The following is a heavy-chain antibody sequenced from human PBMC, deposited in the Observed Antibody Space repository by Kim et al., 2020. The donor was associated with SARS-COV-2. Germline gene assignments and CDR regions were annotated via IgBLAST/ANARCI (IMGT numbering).Heavy chain of an antibody. V-gene: IGHV5-51*01. D-gene: IGHD2-15*01. CDR2: MHPGDSAP. CDR1: GYSSPTYW. CDR3: ASGYCSDGTCPGGLDY. Sequence: GESLKISCKGSGYSSPTYWIGWVRQMPGKGLEWMGIMHPGDSAPRYSPSVRGQVTISVDMSISTSYLQWTSLKASDTATYYCASGYCSDGTCPGGLDYWGQGTLVTVSS. J-gene: IGHJ4*02.